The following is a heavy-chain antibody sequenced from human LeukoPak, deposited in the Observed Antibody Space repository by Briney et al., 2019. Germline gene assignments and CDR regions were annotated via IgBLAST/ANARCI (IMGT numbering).Heavy chain of an antibody. CDR3: ARDKRADEGSKFDY. Sequence: QPGGSLRLSCAASEFTFSSYSMNWVRQAPGKGLEWVANIRQDGNEIYYVDSVKGRFTISRDNAKNSLSLQMNSLRADDTAVYYCARDKRADEGSKFDYWGQGTLVTVSS. V-gene: IGHV3-7*03. J-gene: IGHJ4*02. CDR1: EFTFSSYS. CDR2: IRQDGNEI. D-gene: IGHD1-26*01.